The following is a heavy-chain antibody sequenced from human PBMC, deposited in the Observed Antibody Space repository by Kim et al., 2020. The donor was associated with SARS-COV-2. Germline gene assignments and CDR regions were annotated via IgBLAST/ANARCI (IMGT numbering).Heavy chain of an antibody. CDR3: ARFHRSSGWYFYAFDI. Sequence: SLKGRVTISVDTSKNQFSLKLSSVTAADTAVYYCARFHRSSGWYFYAFDIWGQGTMVTVSS. D-gene: IGHD6-19*01. V-gene: IGHV4-39*01. J-gene: IGHJ3*02.